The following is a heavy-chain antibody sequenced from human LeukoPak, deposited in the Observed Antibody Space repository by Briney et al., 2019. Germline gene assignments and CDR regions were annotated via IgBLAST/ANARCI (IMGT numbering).Heavy chain of an antibody. CDR2: INSDGINT. J-gene: IGHJ4*02. D-gene: IGHD3-10*02. CDR1: GFTFSNYW. V-gene: IGHV3-74*01. Sequence: GGSLRLSCAAPGFTFSNYWMHWVRQAPGKGLVWVSRINSDGINTSYADSVKGRFTISRDNAKNTLYLQMNSLRAEDTAVYYCARDRYYVLDYWGQGILVTVSS. CDR3: ARDRYYVLDY.